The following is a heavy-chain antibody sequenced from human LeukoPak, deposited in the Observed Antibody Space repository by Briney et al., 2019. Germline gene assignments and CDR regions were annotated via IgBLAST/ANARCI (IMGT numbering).Heavy chain of an antibody. Sequence: GGSLRLSCAASGFTLSKYGMHWVRQAPGKGLEWVAVISYDGSNEYYADSVKGQFTISRDSSKNTLYLQMNSLRAEDTAVYYCAKDQGGHCSSTSCYPIDYWGQGTLVTASS. CDR1: GFTLSKYG. CDR2: ISYDGSNE. D-gene: IGHD2-2*01. J-gene: IGHJ4*02. CDR3: AKDQGGHCSSTSCYPIDY. V-gene: IGHV3-30*18.